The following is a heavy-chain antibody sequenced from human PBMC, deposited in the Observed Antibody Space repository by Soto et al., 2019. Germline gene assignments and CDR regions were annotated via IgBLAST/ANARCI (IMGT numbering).Heavy chain of an antibody. V-gene: IGHV1-2*02. Sequence: QVQLVQSGAEVKKPGASVKVSCKVSGYTFTGNYMHWMRQAPGQGPEWMGWINPRNGDTDYAQKFQGRGTITRDTSISTAYMDLIRLTSDDTAIYFCVRGGGVDVVTPTRIVFDYWGQGTLLNVSS. CDR3: VRGGGVDVVTPTRIVFDY. CDR2: INPRNGDT. CDR1: GYTFTGNY. D-gene: IGHD2-21*02. J-gene: IGHJ4*02.